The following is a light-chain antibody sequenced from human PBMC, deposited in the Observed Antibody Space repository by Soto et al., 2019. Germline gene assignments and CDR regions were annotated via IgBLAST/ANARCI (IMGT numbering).Light chain of an antibody. V-gene: IGKV3-11*01. Sequence: EIVLTQSPATLSLSPGEGATLSCRASQSVSSYLAWYQQKPGQAPRLLIYDASNRATGIPARFSGSESGTDFTLTISSLEPEDFAVSYCQQRSNWPPLTFGGGTKVDIK. CDR1: QSVSSY. CDR2: DAS. J-gene: IGKJ4*01. CDR3: QQRSNWPPLT.